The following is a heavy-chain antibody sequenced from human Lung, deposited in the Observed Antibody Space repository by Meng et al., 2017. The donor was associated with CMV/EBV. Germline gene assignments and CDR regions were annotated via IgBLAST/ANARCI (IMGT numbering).Heavy chain of an antibody. CDR1: GFTFSSYE. J-gene: IGHJ4*02. Sequence: SCAASGFTFSSYEMNWVRQAPGKGLEWFSYISSSGSIIYYADSVKGRFTVSRDNAENSLYLQMNSLRAEDTAVYYCARDIAVAAADYWGQGTLVTVSS. CDR2: ISSSGSII. V-gene: IGHV3-48*03. D-gene: IGHD6-13*01. CDR3: ARDIAVAAADY.